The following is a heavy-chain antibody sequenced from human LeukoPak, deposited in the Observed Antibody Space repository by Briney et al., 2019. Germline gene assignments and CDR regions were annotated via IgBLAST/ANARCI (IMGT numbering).Heavy chain of an antibody. CDR2: IYSGGST. D-gene: IGHD2-15*01. J-gene: IGHJ6*03. V-gene: IGHV3-53*01. CDR3: ARVVVVAAKYYYYYMDV. CDR1: GFTVSSNY. Sequence: GGSLRLSCAASGFTVSSNYMSWVRQAPGKGLEWVSVIYSGGSTYYADSVKGRFTISRDNSKNTLYLQMNSLRADDTAVYYCARVVVVAAKYYYYYMDVWGEGTTVTVSS.